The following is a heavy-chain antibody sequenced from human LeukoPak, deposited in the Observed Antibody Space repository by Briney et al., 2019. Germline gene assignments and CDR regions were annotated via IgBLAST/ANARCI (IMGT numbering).Heavy chain of an antibody. J-gene: IGHJ4*02. CDR3: AHAMVRGVISY. CDR1: GFTVSSNY. V-gene: IGHV3-66*01. CDR2: IYSGGST. D-gene: IGHD3-10*01. Sequence: GGSLRLSCAASGFTVSSNYMSWVRRAPGKGLEWVSVIYSGGSTYYADSVKGRFTISRDNSKNTLYLQMNSLRAEDTAVYYCAHAMVRGVISYWGQGTLVTVSS.